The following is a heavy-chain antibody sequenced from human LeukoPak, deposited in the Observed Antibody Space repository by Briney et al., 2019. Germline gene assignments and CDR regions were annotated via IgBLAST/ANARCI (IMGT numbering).Heavy chain of an antibody. CDR3: ARAFKYSMSGYYFDY. CDR1: GFTFDDYG. J-gene: IGHJ4*02. CDR2: INWNGGST. D-gene: IGHD2-21*01. Sequence: GGSLRLSCAASGFTFDDYGMSWVRQAPGRGLEWVSGINWNGGSTGYADSVKGRFTISRDNAKKSLYLQMNSLRAEDTALYYCARAFKYSMSGYYFDYWGQGTLVTVSS. V-gene: IGHV3-20*04.